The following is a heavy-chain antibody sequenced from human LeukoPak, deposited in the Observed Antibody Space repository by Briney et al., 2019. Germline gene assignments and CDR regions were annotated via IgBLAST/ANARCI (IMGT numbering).Heavy chain of an antibody. CDR3: ARDYSNDY. J-gene: IGHJ4*02. V-gene: IGHV3-48*04. Sequence: PGRSLRLSCAASGFTFSSYAMNWVRQAPGKGLEWVSFIVSSSTTMYYADSVKGRFTISRDNAKNSLYLQMSSLRAEDTAVYYCARDYSNDYWGQGTLVTVSS. CDR2: IVSSSTTM. CDR1: GFTFSSYA. D-gene: IGHD2-15*01.